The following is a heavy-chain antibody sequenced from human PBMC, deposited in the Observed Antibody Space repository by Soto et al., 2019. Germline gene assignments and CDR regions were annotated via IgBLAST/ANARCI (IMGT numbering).Heavy chain of an antibody. CDR2: IYPGDSDT. J-gene: IGHJ3*02. CDR3: ARGVPPYCSGGSCPPGAFDI. Sequence: GESLKISCKSSGYTFATYWIGWVRQMPGEGLEWMGIIYPGDSDTRYSPSFQGQVTISADKSVSTAYVQWSGLKASDTAIYYCARGVPPYCSGGSCPPGAFDIWGQGTMVTVSS. V-gene: IGHV5-51*01. CDR1: GYTFATYW. D-gene: IGHD2-15*01.